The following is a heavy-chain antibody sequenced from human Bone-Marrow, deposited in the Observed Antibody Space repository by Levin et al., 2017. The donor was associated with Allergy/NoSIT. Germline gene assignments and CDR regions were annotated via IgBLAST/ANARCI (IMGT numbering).Heavy chain of an antibody. V-gene: IGHV4-34*01. CDR3: ARIRDDYQAYDGFDI. CDR2: INHSVGT. CDR1: GGSLSGYY. Sequence: PSETLSLMCTVYGGSLSGYYWSWIRQPPGKGLEWIGEINHSVGTNYNPSLKSRVTMSLDTSKNQFSLKLSSMTAADTAVYYCARIRDDYQAYDGFDIWGRGTMVTVSS. J-gene: IGHJ3*02. D-gene: IGHD5-24*01.